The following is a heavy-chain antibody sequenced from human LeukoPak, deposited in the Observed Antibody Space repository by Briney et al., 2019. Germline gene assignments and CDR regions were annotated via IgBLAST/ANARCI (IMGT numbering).Heavy chain of an antibody. J-gene: IGHJ4*02. CDR3: ARGGYSYGNDY. CDR1: GYSISSGYY. Sequence: SETLSLTCTVSGYSISSGYYWGWIRQPPGKGLEWIGRIYHSGSTYYNPSLKSRVTISVDTSKNQFSLKLSSVTAADTAVYYCARGGYSYGNDYWGQGTLVTVSS. V-gene: IGHV4-38-2*02. CDR2: IYHSGST. D-gene: IGHD5-18*01.